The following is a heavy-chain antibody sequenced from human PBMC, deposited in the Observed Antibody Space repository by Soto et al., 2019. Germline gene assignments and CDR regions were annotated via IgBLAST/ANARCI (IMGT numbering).Heavy chain of an antibody. CDR2: INAGNGNT. CDR3: AGAVAVAADFDY. V-gene: IGHV1-3*05. J-gene: IGHJ4*02. D-gene: IGHD6-19*01. Sequence: QVQLVQSGAEEKKPGASVKVSCKASGYTFTGYAMHWVRQAPGQRLEWMGWINAGNGNTKYSQKFQGRVTITRDTSASAAYMELSSMSSDDTAVYYCAGAVAVAADFDYWGQGTLVTVSS. CDR1: GYTFTGYA.